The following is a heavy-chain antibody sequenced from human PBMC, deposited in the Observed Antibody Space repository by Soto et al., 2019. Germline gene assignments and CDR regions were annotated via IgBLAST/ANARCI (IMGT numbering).Heavy chain of an antibody. Sequence: SESLSLTCTVSGGSISSGDYYWSWIRQPPGKGLEWIGYIYYSGSTHYNPSLKSRVTISVDTSKNQFSLKLSSVTAAETAVYYCARVPWYCSGGSCYQPPTPSFDNWGQGTLVTVSS. CDR1: GGSISSGDYY. J-gene: IGHJ4*02. D-gene: IGHD2-15*01. CDR3: ARVPWYCSGGSCYQPPTPSFDN. CDR2: IYYSGST. V-gene: IGHV4-30-4*01.